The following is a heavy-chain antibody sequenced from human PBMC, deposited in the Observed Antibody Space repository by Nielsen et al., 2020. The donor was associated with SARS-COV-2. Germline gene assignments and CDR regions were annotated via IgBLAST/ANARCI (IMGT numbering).Heavy chain of an antibody. CDR3: ASRDGPPVDY. Sequence: SETLSLTCAVYGGSFSGYYWSWIRQPPGKGLEWIGEINHSGSTNYNPSLKSRVTISVDTSKNQFSLKLSSVTAADTAVYYCASRDGPPVDYWGQGTLVTVSS. J-gene: IGHJ4*02. D-gene: IGHD5-24*01. CDR1: GGSFSGYY. V-gene: IGHV4-34*01. CDR2: INHSGST.